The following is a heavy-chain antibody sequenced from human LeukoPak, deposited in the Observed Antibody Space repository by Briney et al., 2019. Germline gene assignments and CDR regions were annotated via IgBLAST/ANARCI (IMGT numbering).Heavy chain of an antibody. CDR2: IIPILGLV. D-gene: IGHD6-19*01. CDR1: GGTFSKLP. CDR3: ASVGISVAGNFTFDY. V-gene: IGHV1-69*02. Sequence: SVKVSCKTSGGTFSKLPINWVRQAPGQGLEWMGRIIPILGLVNYAQKFQDRVTITADKSTSTAYMEPTSLKSEDTAVYSCASVGISVAGNFTFDYWGQGTLVTVSS. J-gene: IGHJ4*02.